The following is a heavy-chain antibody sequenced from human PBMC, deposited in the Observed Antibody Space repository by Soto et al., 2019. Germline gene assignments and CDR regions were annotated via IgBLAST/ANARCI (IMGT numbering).Heavy chain of an antibody. CDR2: ISGSGAGT. J-gene: IGHJ4*02. D-gene: IGHD1-26*01. Sequence: GGSLRLSCAASGLTFSSYAMNWVRQAPGKGLEWVSAISGSGAGTHYADSVKGRFTISRDNSKNTLYLQMNSLRAEDTAVYYCAKDHFIVGAKGVSDYWGQGTLVTVSS. CDR1: GLTFSSYA. V-gene: IGHV3-23*01. CDR3: AKDHFIVGAKGVSDY.